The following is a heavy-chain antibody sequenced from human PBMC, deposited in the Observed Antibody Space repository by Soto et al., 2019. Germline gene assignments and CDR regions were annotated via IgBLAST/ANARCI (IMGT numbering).Heavy chain of an antibody. CDR2: ISYDGSNK. CDR1: GFTFSSYA. CDR3: ARGMLMLDAFDI. J-gene: IGHJ3*02. Sequence: QVQLVESGGGVVQPGRSLRLSCAASGFTFSSYAMHWVRQAPGKGPEWVAVISYDGSNKYYADSVKGRFTISRDNSKNTLYLQMNSLRAEDTAVYYCARGMLMLDAFDIWGQGTMVTVSS. V-gene: IGHV3-30-3*01. D-gene: IGHD3-16*01.